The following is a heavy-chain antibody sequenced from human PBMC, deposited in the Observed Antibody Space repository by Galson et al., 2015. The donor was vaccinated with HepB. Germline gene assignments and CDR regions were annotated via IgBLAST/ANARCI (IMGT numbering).Heavy chain of an antibody. D-gene: IGHD4-17*01. CDR2: IIPIFGTA. Sequence: SVKVSCKASGGTFSSYAISWVRQAPGQGLEWMGGIIPIFGTANYAQKFQGRVTITADESTSTAYMELSSLRSEDTAVYYCAGLMRGYGDYDSVYWGQGTLVTVSS. CDR1: GGTFSSYA. J-gene: IGHJ4*02. CDR3: AGLMRGYGDYDSVY. V-gene: IGHV1-69*13.